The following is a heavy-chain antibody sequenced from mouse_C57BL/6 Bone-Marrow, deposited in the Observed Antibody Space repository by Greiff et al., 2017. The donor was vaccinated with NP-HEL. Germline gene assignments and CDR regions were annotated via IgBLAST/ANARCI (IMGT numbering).Heavy chain of an antibody. J-gene: IGHJ3*01. CDR2: ISDGGSYT. CDR3: ARGPAWFAY. V-gene: IGHV5-4*01. CDR1: GFTFSSYA. Sequence: EVQRVESGGGLVKPGGSLKLSCAASGFTFSSYAMSWVRQTPEKRLEWVATISDGGSYTYYPDNVKGRFTISRDNAKNNLYLQMSHLKSEDTAMYYCARGPAWFAYWGQGTLVTVSA.